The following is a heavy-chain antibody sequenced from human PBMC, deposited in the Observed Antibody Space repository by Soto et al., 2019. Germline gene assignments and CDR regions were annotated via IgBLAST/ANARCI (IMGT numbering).Heavy chain of an antibody. D-gene: IGHD3-3*01. Sequence: PSETLSLTCTVSGGSISSYYWSWIRQPAGKGLEWIGRIYTSGSTNYNPSLKSRVTMSVDTSKSQFSLKLSSVTAADTAVYYCASDTIFGVDWGWFDPWGQGTLVTVSS. V-gene: IGHV4-4*07. J-gene: IGHJ5*02. CDR2: IYTSGST. CDR3: ASDTIFGVDWGWFDP. CDR1: GGSISSYY.